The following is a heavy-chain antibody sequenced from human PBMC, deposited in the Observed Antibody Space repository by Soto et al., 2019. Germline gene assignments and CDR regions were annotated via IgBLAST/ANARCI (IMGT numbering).Heavy chain of an antibody. Sequence: ASVKVSCKASGDTFASFGFSWVRQAPGQGLEWLGWISAYNGNTHYAQKVRDRVTLTTDTSTNTAYMELRSLTSDDTAVYYCARDQESITDRILQYWGQGTRVTVSS. V-gene: IGHV1-18*01. CDR2: ISAYNGNT. J-gene: IGHJ4*02. CDR3: ARDQESITDRILQY. D-gene: IGHD3-10*01. CDR1: GDTFASFG.